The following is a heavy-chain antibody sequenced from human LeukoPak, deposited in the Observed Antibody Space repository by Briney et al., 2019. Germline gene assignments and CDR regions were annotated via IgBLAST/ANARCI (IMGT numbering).Heavy chain of an antibody. J-gene: IGHJ4*02. CDR3: AKDLKSEEQPAAGRFDY. CDR2: ISGSGGST. Sequence: PGGSLRLSCAASGFTFSSYAMSWVRQAPGKGLEWVSAISGSGGSTYYADSVKGRFTISRDNSKNTLYLQMNSLRAEDTAVYYCAKDLKSEEQPAAGRFDYWGQGTLVTVSS. V-gene: IGHV3-23*01. D-gene: IGHD6-13*01. CDR1: GFTFSSYA.